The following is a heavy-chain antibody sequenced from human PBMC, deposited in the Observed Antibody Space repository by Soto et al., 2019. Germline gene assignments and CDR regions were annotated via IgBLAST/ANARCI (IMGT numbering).Heavy chain of an antibody. V-gene: IGHV1-69*02. CDR1: GGTFSSYT. J-gene: IGHJ3*02. D-gene: IGHD3-10*01. Sequence: ASVKVSCKASGGTFSSYTISWVRQAPGQGLEWMGRIIPILGIANYAQKFQGRVTITADKSTSTAYMELSSLRSEDTAVYYCARGLWFGELLPNPDAFDIWGQGTMVTVSS. CDR2: IIPILGIA. CDR3: ARGLWFGELLPNPDAFDI.